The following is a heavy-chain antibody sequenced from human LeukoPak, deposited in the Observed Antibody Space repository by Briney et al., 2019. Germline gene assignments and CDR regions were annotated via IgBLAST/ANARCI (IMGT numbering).Heavy chain of an antibody. CDR3: ARARYFYGMDV. V-gene: IGHV3-48*03. D-gene: IGHD3-9*01. CDR2: ISSSGRSI. CDR1: GFTFSNHE. Sequence: GVSLGLSCAASGFTFSNHEMNWVRQAPGKGLEWVSYISSSGRSIYYADSVRGRFTISRDNAKNSLYLQMNSLRAEDTAVYYCARARYFYGMDVWGQGTTVTVSS. J-gene: IGHJ6*02.